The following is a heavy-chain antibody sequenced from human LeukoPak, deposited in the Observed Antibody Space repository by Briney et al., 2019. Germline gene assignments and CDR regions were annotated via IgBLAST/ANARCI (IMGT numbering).Heavy chain of an antibody. CDR3: ARGHMLTGYYNFAWLDP. Sequence: PGGSLRLSCAASGFTFSTSDMHWVRQLSGKGLEWVSAIGTADDTFYSDSVKGRFTIFRDNAKNSLYLQMNSLRAGDTAVYFCARGHMLTGYYNFAWLDPWGQGTLVTVSS. J-gene: IGHJ5*02. V-gene: IGHV3-13*01. CDR1: GFTFSTSD. CDR2: IGTADDT. D-gene: IGHD3-9*01.